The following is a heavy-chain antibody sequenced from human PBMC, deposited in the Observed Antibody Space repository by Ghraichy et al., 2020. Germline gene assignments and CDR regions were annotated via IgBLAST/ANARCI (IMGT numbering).Heavy chain of an antibody. Sequence: SETLSLTCTVSGGSISSSSHYWGWIRQPPGKGLEWIGYISYSGSTSYSPSLKSPVTISVDTSKNQFSLKLSSVTAADTAVYYCARLYDFWSGYLRDDDGGYWGQGTLVTVSS. CDR1: GGSISSSSHY. D-gene: IGHD3-3*01. V-gene: IGHV4-39*01. CDR2: ISYSGST. J-gene: IGHJ4*02. CDR3: ARLYDFWSGYLRDDDGGY.